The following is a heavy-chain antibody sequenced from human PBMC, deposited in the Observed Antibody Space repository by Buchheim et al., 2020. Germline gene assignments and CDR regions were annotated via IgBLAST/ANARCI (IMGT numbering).Heavy chain of an antibody. Sequence: QVQLQESGPGLVKPSETLSLTCTASGGSISSYYWSWIRQPPGKGLEWIGYIYYSGSTNYNPSLKSRVTISVDTSKNQFSLKLSSVTAADTAVYYCARGYSSSWYASVINWFDPWGQGTL. CDR1: GGSISSYY. CDR3: ARGYSSSWYASVINWFDP. D-gene: IGHD6-13*01. CDR2: IYYSGST. V-gene: IGHV4-59*01. J-gene: IGHJ5*02.